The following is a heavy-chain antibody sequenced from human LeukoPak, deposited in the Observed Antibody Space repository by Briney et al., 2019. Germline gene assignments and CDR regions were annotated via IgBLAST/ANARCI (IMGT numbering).Heavy chain of an antibody. D-gene: IGHD2-21*01. V-gene: IGHV4-34*01. CDR2: INHSGST. Sequence: SETLSLTCAVYGGSFSGYYWSWIRQPPGKGLEWIGEINHSGSTNYNPSLKSRVTISVDTSKNQFSLNLTSVTAADTAIYYCARDRGGAYTFDYWGQGALVTVSS. CDR3: ARDRGGAYTFDY. CDR1: GGSFSGYY. J-gene: IGHJ4*02.